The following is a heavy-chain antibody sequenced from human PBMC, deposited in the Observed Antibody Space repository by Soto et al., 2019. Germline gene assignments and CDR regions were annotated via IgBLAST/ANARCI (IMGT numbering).Heavy chain of an antibody. CDR2: IHSIRSII. CDR3: ARDARNADYDY. V-gene: IGHV3-48*02. D-gene: IGHD3-16*01. Sequence: EVQLVESGGGLVQPGGSLRLSCAVSGFTLSSHAMNWVRQAPGKGLEWVAYIHSIRSIIYYADSVKGRFTISRDNAKNSLYLQRDSLRDEDTAVYYCARDARNADYDYWGQGTLVTVSS. J-gene: IGHJ4*02. CDR1: GFTLSSHA.